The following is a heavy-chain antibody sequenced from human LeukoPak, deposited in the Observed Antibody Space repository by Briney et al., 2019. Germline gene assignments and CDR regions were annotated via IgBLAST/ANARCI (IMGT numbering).Heavy chain of an antibody. CDR1: GGTFSSYE. CDR2: IIPMFGTA. CDR3: AXXXXXXXXXXXTLRNYYFDY. V-gene: IGHV1-69*06. Sequence: AXGGTFSSYEISWVRQAPGQGLEWMGGIIPMFGTAKYAQKFQGRVTITADKSTSTAYMELSRLRYEDTAVYYCAXXXXXXXXXXXTLRNYYFDYWGQGTLVTVSS. J-gene: IGHJ4*02.